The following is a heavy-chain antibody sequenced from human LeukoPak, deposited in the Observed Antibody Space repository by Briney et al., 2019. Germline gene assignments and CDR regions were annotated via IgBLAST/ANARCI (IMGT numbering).Heavy chain of an antibody. CDR3: AQTYYDILTGYYTGDY. Sequence: PSETLSLTCAVYGGSFSGYYWSWIRQPPGKGLEWIGEINHSGSTNYNPSLKSRVTISVDTSKNQFSLKLSSVTAADTAVYYCAQTYYDILTGYYTGDYWGQGTLVTVSS. V-gene: IGHV4-34*01. CDR1: GGSFSGYY. J-gene: IGHJ4*02. CDR2: INHSGST. D-gene: IGHD3-9*01.